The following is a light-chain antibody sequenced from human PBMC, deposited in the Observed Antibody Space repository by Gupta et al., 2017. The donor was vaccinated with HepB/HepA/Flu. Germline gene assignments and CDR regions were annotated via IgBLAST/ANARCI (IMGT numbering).Light chain of an antibody. Sequence: DIQMTQSPSSLSASVGDRVTITCRASQSIVTWLAWYQQKPGKAPNLLIYKASSLESGVPSRFSGSGSGTEFTLTISNLQPDDSATYYCQQYKSFPWSFGQGTKVEIK. J-gene: IGKJ1*01. CDR3: QQYKSFPWS. CDR1: QSIVTW. CDR2: KAS. V-gene: IGKV1-5*03.